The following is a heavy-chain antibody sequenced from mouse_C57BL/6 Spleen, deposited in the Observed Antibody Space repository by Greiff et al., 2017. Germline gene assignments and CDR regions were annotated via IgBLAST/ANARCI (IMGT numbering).Heavy chain of an antibody. D-gene: IGHD2-4*01. Sequence: QVQLKESGPELVKPGASVKISCTASGYTFTDYYINWVKQRPGQGLEWIGWIYPGSGNTKYTAKFKGKATMTVDTSSSTAYMQLSSLTSEDSAVYFCASSYDYDGAMDYWGQGTSVTVSS. CDR3: ASSYDYDGAMDY. J-gene: IGHJ4*01. CDR2: IYPGSGNT. CDR1: GYTFTDYY. V-gene: IGHV1-84*01.